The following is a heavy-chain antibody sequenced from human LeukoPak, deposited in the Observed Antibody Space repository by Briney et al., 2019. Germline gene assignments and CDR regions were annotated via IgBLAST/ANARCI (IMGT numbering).Heavy chain of an antibody. CDR3: AADLSGAAAGNYYYYGMDV. V-gene: IGHV1-69*05. CDR2: IIPIFGTA. CDR1: GGTFSSYA. D-gene: IGHD6-13*01. J-gene: IGHJ6*02. Sequence: SVKVSCKASGGTFSSYAISWVRQAPGQGLEWMGGIIPIFGTANYAQKFQERVIITRDMSTSTAYMELSSLRSEDTAVYYCAADLSGAAAGNYYYYGMDVWGQGTTVTVSS.